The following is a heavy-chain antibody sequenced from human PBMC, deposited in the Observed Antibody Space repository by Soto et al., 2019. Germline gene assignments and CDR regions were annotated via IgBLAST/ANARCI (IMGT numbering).Heavy chain of an antibody. J-gene: IGHJ6*02. CDR3: ASIAAAGTNYYYYGMDV. CDR1: GFTFTSSA. V-gene: IGHV1-58*01. D-gene: IGHD6-13*01. Sequence: SVKVSCKASGFTFTSSAVQWVRQARGRRLEWIGWIVVGSGNTNYAQKFQERVTITRDMSTSTAYMELSSLRSEDTAVYYCASIAAAGTNYYYYGMDVWGQGTTVTVSS. CDR2: IVVGSGNT.